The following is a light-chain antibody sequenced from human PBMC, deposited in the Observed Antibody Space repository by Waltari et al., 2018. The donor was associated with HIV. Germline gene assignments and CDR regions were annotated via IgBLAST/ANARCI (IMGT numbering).Light chain of an antibody. V-gene: IGKV3-11*01. J-gene: IGKJ1*01. Sequence: EIVLTQSPATLSLSPGERATLSCRASQSVSSYLAWYQQKPGQAPRLLIYDASNRATGIPARFSGSGSGTDFTLTISSLEPEDFAVYYCQQYNRWPSFGQGTKVEIK. CDR2: DAS. CDR3: QQYNRWPS. CDR1: QSVSSY.